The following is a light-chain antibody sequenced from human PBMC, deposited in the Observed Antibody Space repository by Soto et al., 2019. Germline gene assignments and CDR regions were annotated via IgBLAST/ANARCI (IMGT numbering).Light chain of an antibody. Sequence: DIVMTQSPDSLAVSLGGWATINCKSSQSVLYSSNNKNYLAWYQQKPGQPPKLLIYGASTRESGVPDRFSGSGSGTDFTLTISRLQAEDVAVYYCQQYYGNPRTFGQGTKVDIK. CDR2: GAS. V-gene: IGKV4-1*01. CDR1: QSVLYSSNNKNY. CDR3: QQYYGNPRT. J-gene: IGKJ1*01.